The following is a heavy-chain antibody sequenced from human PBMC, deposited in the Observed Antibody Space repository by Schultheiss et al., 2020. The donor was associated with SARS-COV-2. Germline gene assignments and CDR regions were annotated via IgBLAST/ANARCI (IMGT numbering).Heavy chain of an antibody. CDR3: ASDPQYSSSWSHFDY. CDR1: GFTFSSYA. Sequence: GESLKISCAASGFTFSSYAMHWVRQAPGKGLEWVAAISYDGSNKYYADSVKGRFTISRDKSKNTLFLQMNSLRADDTAVYHCASDPQYSSSWSHFDYWGQGTLVTVSS. CDR2: ISYDGSNK. D-gene: IGHD6-13*01. V-gene: IGHV3-30-3*01. J-gene: IGHJ4*02.